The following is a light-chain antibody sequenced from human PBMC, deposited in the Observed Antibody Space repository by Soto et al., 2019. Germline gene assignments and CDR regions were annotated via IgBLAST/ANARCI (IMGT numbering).Light chain of an antibody. CDR2: DAS. Sequence: EIVMTQSPATLSVSPGERATLSCRASQNVNSNLAWYQQKPGQAPRLLIYDASTRATAIPARFSGSGSGTDFTLTISSLQSEDFAVYYCQQYNNWPLTFGGGTKVESK. V-gene: IGKV3-15*01. CDR1: QNVNSN. CDR3: QQYNNWPLT. J-gene: IGKJ4*01.